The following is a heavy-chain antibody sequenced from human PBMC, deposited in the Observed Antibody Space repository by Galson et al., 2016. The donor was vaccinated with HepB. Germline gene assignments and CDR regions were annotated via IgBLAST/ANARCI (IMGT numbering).Heavy chain of an antibody. CDR2: ISGSGAST. Sequence: SLRLSCAASGFTFSSYAMSWVRQAPGKGLEWVSVISGSGASTYYADSVKGRFTISRDNAKNTLYQQMNSLRDEDTAVYYCARPGYCSGSSCYVPFDIWGQGTMATVS. D-gene: IGHD2-15*01. CDR3: ARPGYCSGSSCYVPFDI. CDR1: GFTFSSYA. J-gene: IGHJ3*02. V-gene: IGHV3-23*01.